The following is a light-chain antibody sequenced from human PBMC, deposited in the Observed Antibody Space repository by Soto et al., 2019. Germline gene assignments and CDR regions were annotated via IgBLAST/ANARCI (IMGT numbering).Light chain of an antibody. J-gene: IGKJ2*01. V-gene: IGKV1-9*01. CDR3: QHNKDSRYT. CDR2: AAY. Sequence: DIQLTQSPSFLSESVGDRVTITCRASQAISSTLAWYQHNPGKAPKLLIYAAYTLKNGVPSSFSGSGSGTSFTFTIRSLQPVEVAAYHYQHNKDSRYTFGQGTNLEIK. CDR1: QAISST.